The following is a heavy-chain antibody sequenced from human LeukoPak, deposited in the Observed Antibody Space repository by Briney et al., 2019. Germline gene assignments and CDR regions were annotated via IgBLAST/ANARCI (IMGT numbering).Heavy chain of an antibody. Sequence: ASVKVSRKASGYTFTGYYIHWVRQAPGQGLDWMGRINPNNGGTNCAQKFQGRVTMTRDMSMSTAYMELSRLRSDDTAVYYCAGEDNSSGYRPFDIWGQGTMVTVPS. D-gene: IGHD3-22*01. CDR1: GYTFTGYY. V-gene: IGHV1-2*06. CDR3: AGEDNSSGYRPFDI. J-gene: IGHJ3*02. CDR2: INPNNGGT.